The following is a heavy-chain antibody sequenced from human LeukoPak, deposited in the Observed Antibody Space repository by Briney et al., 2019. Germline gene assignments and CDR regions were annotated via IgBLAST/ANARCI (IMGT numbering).Heavy chain of an antibody. D-gene: IGHD1-1*01. CDR1: GFTFTTSA. Sequence: GGSLRLSCAASGFTFTTSAMNWVRQAPGKGLEWVSGISDSGTSTYYADSVKGRFTISRDNFKNTLYLQMNSLRAEDTAVYYCAKPNWNPESDWFDPWGQGTLVTVSS. CDR3: AKPNWNPESDWFDP. J-gene: IGHJ5*02. V-gene: IGHV3-23*01. CDR2: ISDSGTST.